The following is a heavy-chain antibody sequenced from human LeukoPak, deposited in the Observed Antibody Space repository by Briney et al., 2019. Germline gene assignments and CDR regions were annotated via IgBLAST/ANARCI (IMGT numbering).Heavy chain of an antibody. Sequence: GGSLRLSCAASGFTFSIYAMSWDRQAPGKGLEWVSAISGSGGTTYYADSVKGRFTISRDNSKNTLYLQMNSLRAEDTAVYYCASYNWNFLNDYWGQGTLVTVSS. V-gene: IGHV3-23*01. CDR1: GFTFSIYA. D-gene: IGHD1-7*01. CDR3: ASYNWNFLNDY. J-gene: IGHJ4*02. CDR2: ISGSGGTT.